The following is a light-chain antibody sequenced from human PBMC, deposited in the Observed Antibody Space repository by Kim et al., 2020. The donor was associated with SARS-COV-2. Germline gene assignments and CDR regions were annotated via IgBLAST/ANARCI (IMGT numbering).Light chain of an antibody. V-gene: IGLV3-21*01. CDR3: QVWDSASDHWV. CDR2: YDS. Sequence: SYELTQPPSVSVPPGKTASIPCGGNNIGRKTVHWFQQKPGQAPFLVIFYDSDRPSGIPERFSGSNSGNTATLSISRVEAGDEADYYCQVWDSASDHWVFGGGTQLTVL. CDR1: NIGRKT. J-gene: IGLJ3*02.